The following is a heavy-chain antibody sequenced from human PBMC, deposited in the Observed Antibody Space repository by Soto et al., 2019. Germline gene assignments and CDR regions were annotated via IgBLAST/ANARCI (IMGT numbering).Heavy chain of an antibody. CDR1: GFTFSSYS. J-gene: IGHJ6*02. Sequence: EVQLVESGGGLVKPGGSLRLSCAASGFTFSSYSMNWVCQAPGKGLEWVSSISSSSSYIYYADSVKGRFTISRDNAKNSLYLQMNSLRAEDTAVYYCARDTVVVPAAMEGYYYYYGMDVWGQGTTVTVSS. CDR2: ISSSSSYI. V-gene: IGHV3-21*01. CDR3: ARDTVVVPAAMEGYYYYYGMDV. D-gene: IGHD2-2*01.